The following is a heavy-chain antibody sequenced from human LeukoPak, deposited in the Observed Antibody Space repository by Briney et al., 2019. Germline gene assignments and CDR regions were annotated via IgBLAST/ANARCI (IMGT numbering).Heavy chain of an antibody. V-gene: IGHV4-30-4*01. D-gene: IGHD5-18*01. CDR3: ARGGYSYGFVLDY. CDR2: IYYSGST. CDR1: GGSISSGDYY. J-gene: IGHJ4*02. Sequence: PSQTLSLTCTVSGGSISSGDYYWSWIRQPPGKGLEWIGYIYYSGSTYYNPSLKSRVTISVDTSKNQFSLKLSSVTAADTAVYYCARGGYSYGFVLDYWGRGTLVTVSS.